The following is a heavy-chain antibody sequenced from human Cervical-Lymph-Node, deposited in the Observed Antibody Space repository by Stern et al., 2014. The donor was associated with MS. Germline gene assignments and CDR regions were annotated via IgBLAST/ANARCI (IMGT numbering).Heavy chain of an antibody. D-gene: IGHD3-10*01. Sequence: VQLLESGAEVKKPGSSVKVSCKAAGGTFYSYYITWVRQAPGQGLEWMGGIIPLFGAPNYAQIFQGRVTITADASTSTAYMELRSLRVEDTAVYYCARAPRGSAQVAFDIWGQGTLVTVSS. CDR2: IIPLFGAP. V-gene: IGHV1-69*01. CDR3: ARAPRGSAQVAFDI. CDR1: GGTFYSYY. J-gene: IGHJ3*02.